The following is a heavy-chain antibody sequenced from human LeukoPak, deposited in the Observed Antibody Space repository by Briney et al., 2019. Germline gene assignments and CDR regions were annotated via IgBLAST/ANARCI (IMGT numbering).Heavy chain of an antibody. CDR1: GYTFSDYD. J-gene: IGHJ6*03. CDR3: ARVVMNAFYYYYMDV. Sequence: GASVKVSCKASGYTFSDYDVNWVRQAPGQGLEWMGWINPTSGDTGYAQKFQGRGTMTRSMSKKTAYMELSRLRSEDTAVYFCARVVMNAFYYYYMDVWGKGTT. CDR2: INPTSGDT. D-gene: IGHD2-21*01. V-gene: IGHV1-8*01.